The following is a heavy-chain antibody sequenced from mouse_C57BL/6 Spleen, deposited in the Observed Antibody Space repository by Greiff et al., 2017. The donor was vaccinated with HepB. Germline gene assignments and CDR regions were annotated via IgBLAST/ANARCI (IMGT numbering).Heavy chain of an antibody. CDR3: AREDYYHAMDY. V-gene: IGHV1-80*01. Sequence: VQLQHSGAELVKPGASVKISCKASGYAFSSYWMNWVKQRPGKGLEWIGQIYPGDGDTNYNGKFKGKATLTADKSSSTAYMQLSSLTSEDSAVYFCAREDYYHAMDYWGQGTSVTVSS. J-gene: IGHJ4*01. CDR1: GYAFSSYW. CDR2: IYPGDGDT. D-gene: IGHD2-4*01.